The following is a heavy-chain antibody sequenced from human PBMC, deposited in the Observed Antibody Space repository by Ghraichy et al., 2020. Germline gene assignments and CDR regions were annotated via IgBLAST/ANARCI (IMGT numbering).Heavy chain of an antibody. J-gene: IGHJ6*02. D-gene: IGHD5-24*01. V-gene: IGHV3-49*04. Sequence: GGSLRLSCTASGFTFGDYAMSWVRQAPGKGLEWVGFIRSKAYGGTTEYAASVKGRFTISRDDSKSIAYLQMNSLKTEDTAVYYCTREQEMATIFYYYYCMDVWGQGTTVTFSS. CDR2: IRSKAYGGTT. CDR3: TREQEMATIFYYYYCMDV. CDR1: GFTFGDYA.